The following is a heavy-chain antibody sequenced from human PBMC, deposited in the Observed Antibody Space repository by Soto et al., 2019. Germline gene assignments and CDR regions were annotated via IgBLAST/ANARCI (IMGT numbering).Heavy chain of an antibody. Sequence: ASVKVSCKASGYTFTSYDINWVRQATGQGLEWMGRMNPNSGNTGYAQKFQGRVTMTRNTSISTAYMELSSLRSEDTAVYYCARSQPLYIDILTGYYTGPYYYYGMDVWGQGTTVTVSS. CDR3: ARSQPLYIDILTGYYTGPYYYYGMDV. V-gene: IGHV1-8*01. CDR2: MNPNSGNT. J-gene: IGHJ6*02. CDR1: GYTFTSYD. D-gene: IGHD3-9*01.